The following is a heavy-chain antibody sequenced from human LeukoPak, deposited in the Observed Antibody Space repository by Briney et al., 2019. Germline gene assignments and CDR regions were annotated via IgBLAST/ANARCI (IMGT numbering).Heavy chain of an antibody. CDR3: ATERKEIVVVDAFDY. CDR1: GFTFSDYY. V-gene: IGHV3-11*04. Sequence: GGSLRLSCAASGFTFSDYYMSWIRQAPGKGLEWVSYISSSGSTIYYADSVKGRFTISRDNAKNSLYLRMNSLRAEDTAGYYRATERKEIVVVDAFDYWGQGTLVTVSS. CDR2: ISSSGSTI. J-gene: IGHJ4*02. D-gene: IGHD2-15*01.